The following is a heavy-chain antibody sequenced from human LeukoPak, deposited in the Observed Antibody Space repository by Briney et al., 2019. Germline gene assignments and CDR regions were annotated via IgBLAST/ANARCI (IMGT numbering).Heavy chain of an antibody. CDR2: INPNSGGT. J-gene: IGHJ6*02. V-gene: IGHV1-2*02. CDR1: GYTFTGYY. CDR3: ARNVRPGYGLDV. Sequence: ASVKVSCEASGYTFTGYYMHWVRQAPGQGLEWMGWINPNSGGTNYAQKFQGRVTMTRDTSISTAYMELISLRSDDTAVYYCARNVRPGYGLDVWGQGTTVTVSS. D-gene: IGHD2-8*01.